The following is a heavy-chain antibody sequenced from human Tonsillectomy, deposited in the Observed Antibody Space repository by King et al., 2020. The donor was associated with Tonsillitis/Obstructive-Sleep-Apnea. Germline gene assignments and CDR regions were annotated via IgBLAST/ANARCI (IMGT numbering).Heavy chain of an antibody. CDR3: ARGYCSGGSCYFFDY. Sequence: VQLVESGAEVKKPGESLKISCKGSGYSFTSYWIGWVRQMPGKGLEWMGIIYPGDSDTRYSPSFQGQVTISADKSISTAYLQWSSLKASDAAMYYCARGYCSGGSCYFFDYWGQGTLVTVSS. CDR2: IYPGDSDT. D-gene: IGHD2-15*01. V-gene: IGHV5-51*01. J-gene: IGHJ4*02. CDR1: GYSFTSYW.